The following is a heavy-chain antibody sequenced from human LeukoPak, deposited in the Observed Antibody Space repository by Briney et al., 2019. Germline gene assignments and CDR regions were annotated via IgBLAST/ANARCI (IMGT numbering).Heavy chain of an antibody. J-gene: IGHJ4*02. CDR3: ARAFKGYDSSGYYEDLYYFDY. V-gene: IGHV4-34*01. D-gene: IGHD3-22*01. Sequence: SETLSLTCAVYGGSFSGYYWSWIRQPPGKGLEWIGEINHSGSTNYNPSLKRRVTISVDTSKNLFSLKLSSVTAADTAVYYCARAFKGYDSSGYYEDLYYFDYWGQGTLVTVSS. CDR1: GGSFSGYY. CDR2: INHSGST.